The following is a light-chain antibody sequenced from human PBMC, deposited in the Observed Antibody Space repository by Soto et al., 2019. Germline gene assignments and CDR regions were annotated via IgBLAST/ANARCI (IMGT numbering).Light chain of an antibody. CDR3: QTWDTGARVV. CDR2: LSSDGSH. V-gene: IGLV4-69*01. Sequence: QLVLTQSPSASASLGASLKLTCTLSSGHSSYAIAWHQQQPEKGPRYLMKLSSDGSHSKGDGIPDRFSGSSSGAERYLTISSLQSEDEADYYCQTWDTGARVVFGGGTKLTVL. CDR1: SGHSSYA. J-gene: IGLJ2*01.